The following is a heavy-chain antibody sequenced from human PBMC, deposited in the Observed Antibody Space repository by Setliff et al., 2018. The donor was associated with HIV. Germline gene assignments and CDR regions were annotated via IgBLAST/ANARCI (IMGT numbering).Heavy chain of an antibody. CDR3: ASYRKAERWLQLGGNFDY. Sequence: PSETLSLTCTVSGGSISSSSYYWGWIRQPPGKGPEWIGRIYYSGSTYYNPSLKSRVTISVDTSKNQLSLKLSSVTAADTAVYYCASYRKAERWLQLGGNFDYWGQGTLVTVSS. D-gene: IGHD5-12*01. V-gene: IGHV4-39*01. J-gene: IGHJ4*02. CDR2: IYYSGST. CDR1: GGSISSSSYY.